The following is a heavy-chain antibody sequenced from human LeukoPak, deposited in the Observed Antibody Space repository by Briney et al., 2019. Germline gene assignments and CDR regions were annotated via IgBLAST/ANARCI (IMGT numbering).Heavy chain of an antibody. CDR1: GFSLSTSGVG. D-gene: IGHD3-16*02. CDR3: ARTLVDYVWGSYRYTGFDY. Sequence: SGPTLVKPTQTLTLTCTFSGFSLSTSGVGVGWIRQPPGKALEWLALIYWDDDKRYSPSLKSRLTITKDTSKNLVVLTMTNMDPVDTATYYCARTLVDYVWGSYRYTGFDYWGQGTLVTVSS. J-gene: IGHJ4*02. V-gene: IGHV2-5*02. CDR2: IYWDDDK.